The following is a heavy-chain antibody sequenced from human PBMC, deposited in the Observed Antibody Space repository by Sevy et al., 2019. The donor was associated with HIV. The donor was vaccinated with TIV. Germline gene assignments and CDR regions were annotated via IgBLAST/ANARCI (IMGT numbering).Heavy chain of an antibody. Sequence: SETLSLTCTVSGGSISSGDYYWSWIRQPPGKGLEWIGYIYYSGSTYYNPSLKSRVTISVDTSKNQFSLKLSSVTAADTDVYYCARANTVLPTYYYDSSKEDAFDIWGQGTMVTVSS. V-gene: IGHV4-30-4*02. J-gene: IGHJ3*02. CDR2: IYYSGST. CDR3: ARANTVLPTYYYDSSKEDAFDI. D-gene: IGHD3-22*01. CDR1: GGSISSGDYY.